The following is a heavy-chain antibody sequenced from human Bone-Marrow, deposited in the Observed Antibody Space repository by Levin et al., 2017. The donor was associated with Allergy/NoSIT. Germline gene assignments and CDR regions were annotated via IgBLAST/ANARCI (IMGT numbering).Heavy chain of an antibody. D-gene: IGHD6-19*01. J-gene: IGHJ4*02. CDR3: ASMGQWPDY. CDR2: ISSSSSYI. Sequence: GESLKISCAASGFTFSSYSMNWVRQAPGKGLEWVSSISSSSSYIYYADSVKGRFTISRDNAKNSLYLQMNSLRAEDTAVYYCASMGQWPDYWGQGTLVTVSS. CDR1: GFTFSSYS. V-gene: IGHV3-21*01.